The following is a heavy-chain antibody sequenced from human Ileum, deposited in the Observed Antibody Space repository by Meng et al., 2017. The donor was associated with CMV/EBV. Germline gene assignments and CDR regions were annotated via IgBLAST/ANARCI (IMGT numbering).Heavy chain of an antibody. V-gene: IGHV3-21*01. CDR1: GFNFSSYS. Sequence: GFNFSSYSMNWVRQAPGKGLEWVSSISTSGNSMYYADSVRGRFTISRDNAKNSLYLQMNSLRAEDMAVYYCTRAASGGGPVGEPTDYWGQGTLVTVSS. J-gene: IGHJ4*02. D-gene: IGHD3-16*01. CDR3: TRAASGGGPVGEPTDY. CDR2: ISTSGNSM.